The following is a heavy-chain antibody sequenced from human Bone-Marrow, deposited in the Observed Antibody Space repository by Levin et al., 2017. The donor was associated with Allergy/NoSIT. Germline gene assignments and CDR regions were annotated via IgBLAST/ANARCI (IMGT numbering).Heavy chain of an antibody. D-gene: IGHD3-16*01. Sequence: SCAASGFTFSTYWMHWVRQAPGKGLVWVSRINSDGIFISYADSVKGRFTISRDNAKNTPYLQMNSLRAEDTAVYYCARGGWYYETNGEIDSWGQGTLVTVS. CDR2: INSDGIFI. CDR3: ARGGWYYETNGEIDS. V-gene: IGHV3-74*01. CDR1: GFTFSTYW. J-gene: IGHJ4*02.